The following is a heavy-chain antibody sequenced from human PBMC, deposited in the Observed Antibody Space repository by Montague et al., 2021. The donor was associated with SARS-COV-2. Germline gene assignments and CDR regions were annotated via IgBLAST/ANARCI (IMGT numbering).Heavy chain of an antibody. CDR2: ISYDGSNK. J-gene: IGHJ6*03. Sequence: SLRLSCAASGFTFSSYAMHWVRQAPGKELEWVAVISYDGSNKYYADSVKGRFTISRDNSKNTLYLQMNSLRAEDTAVYYCARGAGITIFGVVIPGYYYMDVWGKGTTVTVSS. D-gene: IGHD3-3*01. CDR3: ARGAGITIFGVVIPGYYYMDV. CDR1: GFTFSSYA. V-gene: IGHV3-30*04.